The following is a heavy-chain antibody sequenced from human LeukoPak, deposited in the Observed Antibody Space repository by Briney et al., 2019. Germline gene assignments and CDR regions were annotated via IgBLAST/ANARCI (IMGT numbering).Heavy chain of an antibody. Sequence: RASQTLSLTCIVSGVSISSGGYFWSWIRQPAGQGLEWIGRFYVSGSTNYNPSLQSRVTISVDTSKNQFSLKLTSVTAADTAVYYCAVGNCPTTSCYPGVAFDIWGQGTMVTVSS. J-gene: IGHJ3*02. CDR2: FYVSGST. CDR3: AVGNCPTTSCYPGVAFDI. V-gene: IGHV4-61*02. CDR1: GVSISSGGYF. D-gene: IGHD2-2*01.